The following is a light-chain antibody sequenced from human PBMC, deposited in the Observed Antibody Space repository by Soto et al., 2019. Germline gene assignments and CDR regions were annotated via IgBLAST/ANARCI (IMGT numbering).Light chain of an antibody. CDR3: QSYDSSLSGSGV. J-gene: IGLJ3*02. Sequence: QPVLTQPPSVSGAPGQTVTISCTGSTSNIGAGYDVHWYQQLPGTAPRLLISSHNNRPSGVPDRFFGSKSGTSASLTIIGLQAEDEADYYCQSYDSSLSGSGVFGGGTQLTVL. CDR2: SHN. CDR1: TSNIGAGYD. V-gene: IGLV1-40*01.